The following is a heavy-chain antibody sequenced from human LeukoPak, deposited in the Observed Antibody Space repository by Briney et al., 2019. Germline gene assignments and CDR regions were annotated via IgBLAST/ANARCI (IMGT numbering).Heavy chain of an antibody. D-gene: IGHD4-17*01. V-gene: IGHV3-23*01. Sequence: GGSLRLSCAASGFTFSSYAMSWVRQAPGKGLEWASSISGSGGSTYYADPVKGRFTISRDNSKNTLHLQLNSLRAEDTAVYYCAKAVIAMTTVTTGDPDYWGQGTLVTVSS. J-gene: IGHJ4*02. CDR3: AKAVIAMTTVTTGDPDY. CDR1: GFTFSSYA. CDR2: ISGSGGST.